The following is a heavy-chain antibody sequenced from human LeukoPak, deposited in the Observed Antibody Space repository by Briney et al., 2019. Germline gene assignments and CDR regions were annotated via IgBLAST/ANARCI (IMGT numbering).Heavy chain of an antibody. D-gene: IGHD4-17*01. Sequence: ASVKVSCKASGGTFSSYAISWVRQAPGQGLEWMGWISAYNGNTNYAQKLQGRVTMTTDTSTSTAYMELRSLRSDDTAVYYCARGLGPYGDYVLYFDYWGQGTLVTVSS. CDR2: ISAYNGNT. J-gene: IGHJ4*02. CDR3: ARGLGPYGDYVLYFDY. V-gene: IGHV1-18*01. CDR1: GGTFSSYA.